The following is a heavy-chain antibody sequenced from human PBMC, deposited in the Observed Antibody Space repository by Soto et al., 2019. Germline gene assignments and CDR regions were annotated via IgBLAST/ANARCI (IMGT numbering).Heavy chain of an antibody. Sequence: EVQLVESGGGLVQPGGSLRLSCAVSGFTFSRYWMHWFRQDPGNGLVWVSSINTAQYADSVRGRFTVSRDNAKNTVYLQMISLRSEDTAVYYCAKDLRWGQSDYWGQGTLVVVSS. J-gene: IGHJ4*02. V-gene: IGHV3-74*03. CDR3: AKDLRWGQSDY. CDR2: INTA. CDR1: GFTFSRYW. D-gene: IGHD3-16*01.